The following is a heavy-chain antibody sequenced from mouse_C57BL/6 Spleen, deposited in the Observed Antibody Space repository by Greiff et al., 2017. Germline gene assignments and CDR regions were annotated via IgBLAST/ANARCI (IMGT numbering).Heavy chain of an antibody. Sequence: VQLQQSGAELVRPGASVKLSCTASGFNIKDDYMHWVQQRPEQGLEWIGWIDPENGDTEYASKFQGKATITADTSSNTAYLQLSSLTSDDTAVYYCTTPYDGYYVWLAYWGQGTLVTVSA. D-gene: IGHD2-3*01. CDR3: TTPYDGYYVWLAY. V-gene: IGHV14-4*01. J-gene: IGHJ3*01. CDR1: GFNIKDDY. CDR2: IDPENGDT.